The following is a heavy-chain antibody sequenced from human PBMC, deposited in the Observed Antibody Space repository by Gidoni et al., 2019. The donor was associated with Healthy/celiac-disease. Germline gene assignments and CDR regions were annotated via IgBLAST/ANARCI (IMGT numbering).Heavy chain of an antibody. CDR1: GYTFTGYY. CDR2: IKPNSGGT. V-gene: IGHV1-2*06. D-gene: IGHD5-12*01. Sequence: QVQLVQSGAEVKKPGASVKVSCKASGYTFTGYYMHWVRQAPGQGLEWMGRIKPNSGGTNYAQKFQGRVTMTRDTSISTAYMELSRLRSDDTAVYYCATRVATQPYYGMDVWGQGTTVTVSS. CDR3: ATRVATQPYYGMDV. J-gene: IGHJ6*02.